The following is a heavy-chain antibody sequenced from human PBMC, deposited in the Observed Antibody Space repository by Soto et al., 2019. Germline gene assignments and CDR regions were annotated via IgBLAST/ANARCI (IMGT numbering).Heavy chain of an antibody. J-gene: IGHJ6*02. CDR3: ARLGITGADYYYGMDV. CDR1: GYSFTSYW. Sequence: PGESLKFSCKRSGYSFTSYWIGWVRQLPGKGLEWMVIIYPGDSDTRYSPSFQGQVTISADKSISTAYLQWSRLKASDTAMYYCARLGITGADYYYGMDVCGQGTRVTVSS. D-gene: IGHD1-20*01. CDR2: IYPGDSDT. V-gene: IGHV5-51*01.